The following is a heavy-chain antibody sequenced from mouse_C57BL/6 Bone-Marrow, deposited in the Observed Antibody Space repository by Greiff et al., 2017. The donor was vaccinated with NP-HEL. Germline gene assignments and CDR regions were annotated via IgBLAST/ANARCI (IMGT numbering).Heavy chain of an antibody. CDR1: GYTFTSYW. D-gene: IGHD3-2*02. CDR2: INPTNGGT. CDR3: ARDSAYAFDY. V-gene: IGHV1-53*01. J-gene: IGHJ2*01. Sequence: VQLQQPGTELVKPGASVKLSCKASGYTFTSYWMHWVKQRPGQGLEWIGNINPTNGGTNYNEKFKNQATLTVDKSSSTAYMQLSSLTSEDSAVYSCARDSAYAFDYWGQGTTLTVSS.